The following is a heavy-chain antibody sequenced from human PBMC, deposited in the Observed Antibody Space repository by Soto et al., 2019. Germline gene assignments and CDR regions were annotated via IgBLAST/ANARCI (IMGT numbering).Heavy chain of an antibody. CDR2: ISAYNGNT. CDR1: GYTFTSYG. D-gene: IGHD3-22*01. V-gene: IGHV1-18*01. Sequence: ASVKVSCKASGYTFTSYGISWVRQAPGQGLEWMGWISAYNGNTNYAQKLQGRVTMTTDTSTSTAYMELRSLRSDDTAVYYCATRDLDSSGYYPDVFDIWGQGTMVTVSS. J-gene: IGHJ3*02. CDR3: ATRDLDSSGYYPDVFDI.